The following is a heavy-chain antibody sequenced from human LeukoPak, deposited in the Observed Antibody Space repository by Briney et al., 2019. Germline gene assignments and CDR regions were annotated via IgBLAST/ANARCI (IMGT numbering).Heavy chain of an antibody. CDR1: GYTFTGYY. CDR2: INPNSGGT. V-gene: IGHV1-2*02. D-gene: IGHD3-22*01. CDR3: ARDLLWDDSSGHTPYYFDY. Sequence: ASVKVSCKASGYTFTGYYMHWVRQAPGQGLEWMGWINPNSGGTNYAQKFQGRVTMTRDTSISTAYMELSGLRSDDTAVYYCARDLLWDDSSGHTPYYFDYWGQGTLVTVSS. J-gene: IGHJ4*02.